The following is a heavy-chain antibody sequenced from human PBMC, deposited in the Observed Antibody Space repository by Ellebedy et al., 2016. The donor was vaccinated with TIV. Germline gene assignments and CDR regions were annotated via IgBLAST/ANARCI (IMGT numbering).Heavy chain of an antibody. CDR3: ARGPPFQLLDY. D-gene: IGHD2-2*01. CDR1: GFTFSSNG. CDR2: IWYDGSNK. J-gene: IGHJ4*02. Sequence: GGSLRLXXAASGFTFSSNGMHWVRQAPGKGLEWVAVIWYDGSNKYYADSVKGRFTISRDNSKNTLYLQMNSLRAEDTAVYYCARGPPFQLLDYWGQGTLVTVSS. V-gene: IGHV3-33*01.